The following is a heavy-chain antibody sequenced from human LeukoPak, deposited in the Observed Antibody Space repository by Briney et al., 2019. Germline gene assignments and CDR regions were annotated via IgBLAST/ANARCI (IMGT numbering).Heavy chain of an antibody. J-gene: IGHJ2*01. CDR1: GFTFSSYD. V-gene: IGHV3-13*04. Sequence: PGGSLRLSCAASGFTFSSYDMHWVRQTTGKGLEWVSAIDTAGGTYYPGSVRGRFTISRENAKSSFYLQLNSLRAEDTAVYYCAREGFCGGDCPGYFDLWGRGTLVTVSS. CDR3: AREGFCGGDCPGYFDL. D-gene: IGHD2-21*02. CDR2: IDTAGGT.